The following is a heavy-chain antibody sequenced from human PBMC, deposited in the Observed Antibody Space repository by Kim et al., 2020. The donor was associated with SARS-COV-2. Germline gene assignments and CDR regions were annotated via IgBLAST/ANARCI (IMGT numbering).Heavy chain of an antibody. Sequence: LKIRVTLTVDTSKNQFSLKLSSVTAADAAVYYCARTGITMVRGAEGWFDPWGQGTLVTVSS. CDR3: ARTGITMVRGAEGWFDP. D-gene: IGHD3-10*01. V-gene: IGHV4-4*08. J-gene: IGHJ5*02.